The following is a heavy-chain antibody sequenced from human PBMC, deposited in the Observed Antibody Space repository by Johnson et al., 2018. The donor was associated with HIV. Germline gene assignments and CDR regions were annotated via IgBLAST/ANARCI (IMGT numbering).Heavy chain of an antibody. D-gene: IGHD5-24*01. CDR1: GFTVSSNY. J-gene: IGHJ3*02. Sequence: VRLVETGGDLIQPGGSLRLSCAASGFTVSSNYMTWVRQAPGTGLEWVSVIYSGGSTYYADSVKGRFTISRDNSKNTLYLQMNSLRAEDTAVYYCAREMAATNAWALDIWGQGTMVTVSS. V-gene: IGHV3-53*02. CDR3: AREMAATNAWALDI. CDR2: IYSGGST.